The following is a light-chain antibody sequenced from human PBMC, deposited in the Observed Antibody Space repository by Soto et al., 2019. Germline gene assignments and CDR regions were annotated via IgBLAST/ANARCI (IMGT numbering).Light chain of an antibody. CDR2: GNS. CDR1: SSNIGAGYD. CDR3: QSYDSSLSEV. Sequence: QSVLTQPPSVSGAPGQSVTISCTWISSNIGAGYDVHWYQQLPGTAPKLLIYGNSNRPSGVPDRFSGSKSGTSASLAITGLQAEDEADYYCQSYDSSLSEVFGTGTKVTVL. J-gene: IGLJ1*01. V-gene: IGLV1-40*01.